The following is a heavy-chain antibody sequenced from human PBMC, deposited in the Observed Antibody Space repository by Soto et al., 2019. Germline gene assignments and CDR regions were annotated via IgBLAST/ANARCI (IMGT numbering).Heavy chain of an antibody. CDR1: GFTFSTYA. Sequence: EVQLLESGGGLVQPGGSLRLSCAASGFTFSTYAMSWVRQAPGKGLEWVSAISGSGSNTYYADSVKGRFTISRDDSKSTLYLQMNSLRAEDTAVYYCARDSSHSYYTLFYYFDYWGQGTLVTVSS. V-gene: IGHV3-23*01. CDR3: ARDSSHSYYTLFYYFDY. D-gene: IGHD1-26*01. J-gene: IGHJ4*02. CDR2: ISGSGSNT.